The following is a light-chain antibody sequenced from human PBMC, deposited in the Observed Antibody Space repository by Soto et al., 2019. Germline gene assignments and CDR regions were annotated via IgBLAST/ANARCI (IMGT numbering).Light chain of an antibody. Sequence: DIHMTQSPSSLSASVVDSVTIIFRASQSISRYLNWYQQKPGKAPKLLIFSASGLQSGVPSRFSGGGYGTEFTLTISRLQLEDFATYYCQQSDTNPLPFGGGTKADIK. J-gene: IGKJ4*01. V-gene: IGKV1-39*01. CDR1: QSISRY. CDR2: SAS. CDR3: QQSDTNPLP.